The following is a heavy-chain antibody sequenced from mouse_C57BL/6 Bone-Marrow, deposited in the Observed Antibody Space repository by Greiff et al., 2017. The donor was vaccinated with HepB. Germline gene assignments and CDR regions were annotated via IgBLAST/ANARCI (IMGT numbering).Heavy chain of an antibody. Sequence: EVMLVESGGGLVQPGGSMKLSCAASGFTFSDAWMDWVRQSPEKGLEWVAEIRNKANNHATYYAASVKGRFTISRDDSKSSIYLQMNSLRAEDTGIYYCTRGSSPHYYAMDYWGQGTSVTVSS. D-gene: IGHD1-1*01. CDR1: GFTFSDAW. CDR3: TRGSSPHYYAMDY. V-gene: IGHV6-6*01. CDR2: IRNKANNHAT. J-gene: IGHJ4*01.